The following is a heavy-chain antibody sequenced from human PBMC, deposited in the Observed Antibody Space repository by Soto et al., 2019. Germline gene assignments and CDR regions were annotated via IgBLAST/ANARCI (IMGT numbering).Heavy chain of an antibody. Sequence: SETLSLTCTVSGGSISSGDYYWSWIRQPPGKGLEWIGYIYYSGSTYYNPSLKSRVTISVDTSKNQFSLKLSSVTAADTAVYYCARAHSDIVVVPAALNWYDPWGQGTLVTVSS. CDR2: IYYSGST. V-gene: IGHV4-30-4*01. D-gene: IGHD2-2*01. J-gene: IGHJ5*02. CDR3: ARAHSDIVVVPAALNWYDP. CDR1: GGSISSGDYY.